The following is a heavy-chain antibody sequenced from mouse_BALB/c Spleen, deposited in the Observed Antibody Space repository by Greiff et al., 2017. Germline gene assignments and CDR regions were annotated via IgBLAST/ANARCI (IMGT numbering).Heavy chain of an antibody. J-gene: IGHJ4*01. Sequence: VQLKESGAELVKPGASVKLSCTASGFNIKDTYMHWVKQRPEQGLEWIGRIDPANGNTKYDPKFQGKATITADTSSNTAYLQLSSLTSEDTAVYYCARNRDYYDAMDYWGQGTSVTVSS. CDR2: IDPANGNT. V-gene: IGHV14-3*02. CDR3: ARNRDYYDAMDY. D-gene: IGHD2-4*01. CDR1: GFNIKDTY.